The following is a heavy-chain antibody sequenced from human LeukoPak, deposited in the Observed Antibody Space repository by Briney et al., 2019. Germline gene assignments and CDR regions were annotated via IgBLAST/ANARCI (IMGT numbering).Heavy chain of an antibody. D-gene: IGHD6-19*01. CDR2: ISAYNGNT. CDR1: GYTFTSYG. CDR3: ARAAGVDIAVAGDFDY. J-gene: IGHJ4*02. Sequence: ASVKVSCKASGYTFTSYGISWVRQAPGQGLEWMVWISAYNGNTNYAQKLQGRVTMTTDTSTSTAYMELRSLRSDDTAVYYCARAAGVDIAVAGDFDYWGQGTLVTVSS. V-gene: IGHV1-18*01.